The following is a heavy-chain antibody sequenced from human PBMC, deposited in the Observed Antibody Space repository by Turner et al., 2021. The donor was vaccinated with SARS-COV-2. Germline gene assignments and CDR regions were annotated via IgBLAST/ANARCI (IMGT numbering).Heavy chain of an antibody. Sequence: VQLVQSGAELKKPGASVRVFSKASGYTFTGYYMHWGRQAPGQGLQWMGGINPNSDVTNYAQKFQGRATMTRDTSISTAYMELSRLKSDDTAVYYCAILEYYDILTGVDYGMDVWGQGTTVTVSS. CDR3: AILEYYDILTGVDYGMDV. CDR2: INPNSDVT. V-gene: IGHV1-2*02. CDR1: GYTFTGYY. J-gene: IGHJ6*02. D-gene: IGHD3-9*01.